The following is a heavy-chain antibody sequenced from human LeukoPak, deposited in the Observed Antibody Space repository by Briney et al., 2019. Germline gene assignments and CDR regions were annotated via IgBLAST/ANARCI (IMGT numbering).Heavy chain of an antibody. CDR1: GSSISSYY. V-gene: IGHV4-59*01. D-gene: IGHD3-3*01. J-gene: IGHJ4*02. CDR2: IYYSGST. Sequence: PSETLSLTCTVSGSSISSYYWSWIRQPPGKGLEWIGYIYYSGSTNYNPSLKSRVTISVDTSKNQFSLKLSSVTAADTAVYYCARAITIFGVAPDYWGQGTLVTVSS. CDR3: ARAITIFGVAPDY.